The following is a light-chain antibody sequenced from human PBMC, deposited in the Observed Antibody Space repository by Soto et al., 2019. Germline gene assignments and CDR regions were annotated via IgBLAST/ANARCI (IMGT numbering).Light chain of an antibody. J-gene: IGKJ1*01. V-gene: IGKV3-20*01. CDR3: HQYGGSPRT. CDR2: GAS. CDR1: QSVSSSY. Sequence: EIVLTQSPGTLSLSPGERATLSCRASQSVSSSYLAWYQQKPGQAPRPLIYGASSRATGIQDRFSGSGSGTDFTLTISRLEPEDFAVYYCHQYGGSPRTLGQGTKVEIK.